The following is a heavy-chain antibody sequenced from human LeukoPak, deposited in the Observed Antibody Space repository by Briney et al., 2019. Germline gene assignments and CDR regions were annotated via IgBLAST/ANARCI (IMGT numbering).Heavy chain of an antibody. Sequence: SETLSLTCAVSGGSINSHYWGWIRQPPGKGLQWIGDVYYTGKINYNPSLKSRVTITLDTSKDHLSLNLTSVLAADTAIYYCVRRDTGWNYFDYWGQGILVTVSS. CDR2: VYYTGKI. CDR1: GGSINSHY. J-gene: IGHJ4*02. CDR3: VRRDTGWNYFDY. V-gene: IGHV4-59*08. D-gene: IGHD6-19*01.